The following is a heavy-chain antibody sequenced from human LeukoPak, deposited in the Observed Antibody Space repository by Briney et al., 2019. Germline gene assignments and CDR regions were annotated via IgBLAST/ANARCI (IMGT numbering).Heavy chain of an antibody. CDR3: ARVIYDSSGFLPQGTDY. V-gene: IGHV1-2*02. CDR1: GYTFTGYY. Sequence: GASVKVSCKASGYTFTGYYMHWVRQAPGQGLEWMVWINPNSGGTNYAQKFQGRVTMTRDTSISTAYMELSRLRSDDTAVYYCARVIYDSSGFLPQGTDYWGQGTLVTVSS. CDR2: INPNSGGT. D-gene: IGHD3-22*01. J-gene: IGHJ4*02.